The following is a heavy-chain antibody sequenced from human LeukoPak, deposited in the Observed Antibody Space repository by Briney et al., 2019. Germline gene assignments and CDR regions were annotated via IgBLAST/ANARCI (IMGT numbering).Heavy chain of an antibody. CDR2: IYYSGTT. CDR1: SGSISSYDYY. J-gene: IGHJ4*02. CDR3: ARYSGNYRFFDY. V-gene: IGHV4-31*03. Sequence: PSETLSLTCTVSSGSISSYDYYWTWIRQHPGKGLEWIGYIYYSGTTYYNPSLKSRVTISVDTSENQFSLKLTSVTAADSAMYYCARYSGNYRFFDYWGQGTLVTVSS. D-gene: IGHD1-26*01.